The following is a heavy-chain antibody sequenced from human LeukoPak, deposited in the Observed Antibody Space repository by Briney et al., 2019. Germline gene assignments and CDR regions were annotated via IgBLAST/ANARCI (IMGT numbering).Heavy chain of an antibody. V-gene: IGHV3-30*02. CDR2: IRYDGSNK. D-gene: IGHD4-23*01. CDR1: GFTFSSYD. J-gene: IGHJ4*02. Sequence: GGSLRLSCAASGFTFSSYDIHWVRQAPGKGLEWVTFIRYDGSNKYYADSVKGRFTISRDNPKRTLYLQMNSLRAEDTAVYYCAKVQMGYGGLFDYWGQGTLVTVSS. CDR3: AKVQMGYGGLFDY.